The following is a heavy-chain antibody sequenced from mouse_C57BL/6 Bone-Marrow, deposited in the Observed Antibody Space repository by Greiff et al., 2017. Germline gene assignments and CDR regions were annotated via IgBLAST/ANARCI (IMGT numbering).Heavy chain of an antibody. CDR3: ARRITTIVGRYFDV. J-gene: IGHJ1*03. V-gene: IGHV15-2*01. CDR1: DSEVFPIAY. D-gene: IGHD1-1*01. Sequence: VQLQESGSELRSPGSSVKLSCKDFDSEVFPIAYMSWVRQKPGHGFEWIGGILPSIGRTIYGAKFEDKATLDADTLSNTAYLELNSLTSEDSAIYYCARRITTIVGRYFDVWGTGTTVTVSS. CDR2: ILPSIGRT.